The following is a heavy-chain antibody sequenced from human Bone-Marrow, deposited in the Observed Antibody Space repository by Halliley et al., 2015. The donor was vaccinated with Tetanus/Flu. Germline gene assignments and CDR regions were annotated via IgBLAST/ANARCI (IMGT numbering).Heavy chain of an antibody. V-gene: IGHV3-20*01. CDR3: ARNLGGTTDDVFDV. Sequence: SLRLSRAASGFTFDDYGMSWVRQAPGKGLEWVSGINWNGGSTGYTDSVEGRFTISRDNVKKFLYLQMNSLTAEDTALYHCARNLGGTTDDVFDVWGQGTMVTVSS. CDR1: GFTFDDYG. CDR2: INWNGGST. J-gene: IGHJ3*01. D-gene: IGHD1-1*01.